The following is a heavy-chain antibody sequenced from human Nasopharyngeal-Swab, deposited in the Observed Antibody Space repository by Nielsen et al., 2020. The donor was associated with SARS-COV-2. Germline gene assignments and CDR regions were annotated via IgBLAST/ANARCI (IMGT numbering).Heavy chain of an antibody. CDR1: GFTFTSHG. CDR2: IRNDGSNK. CDR3: AKDRQLWLNDFDY. D-gene: IGHD5-18*01. Sequence: GGSLRLSCAASGFTFTSHGMYWVRQAPGEGLDWVAFIRNDGSNKNYADSVKGRFTISRDNSKNTLYLQMNSLRAEDTAMYYCAKDRQLWLNDFDYWGQGTLVTVSS. J-gene: IGHJ4*02. V-gene: IGHV3-30*02.